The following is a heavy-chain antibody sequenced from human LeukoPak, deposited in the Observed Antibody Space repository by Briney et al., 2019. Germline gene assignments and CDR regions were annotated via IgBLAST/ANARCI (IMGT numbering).Heavy chain of an antibody. D-gene: IGHD3-16*01. CDR3: AREGDRHLTFDY. Sequence: GGSLRLSCAASGSTFSGHLLHWVRQAPGKGLEWVAGTAYEGGEKYYADSVSGRFTISRDNSDNTVYLQMNGLRLEDTAVYFCAREGDRHLTFDYWGRGTLVTVSS. V-gene: IGHV3-30*01. CDR1: GSTFSGHL. CDR2: TAYEGGEK. J-gene: IGHJ4*02.